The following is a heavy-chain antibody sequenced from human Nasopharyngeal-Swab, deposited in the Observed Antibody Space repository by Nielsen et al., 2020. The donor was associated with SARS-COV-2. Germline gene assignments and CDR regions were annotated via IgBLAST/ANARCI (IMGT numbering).Heavy chain of an antibody. V-gene: IGHV3-21*01. D-gene: IGHD3-3*01. CDR3: ARDKGDFWSGYYKGPYYYYGMDV. J-gene: IGHJ6*02. CDR2: ISSSSSYI. Sequence: QIPGKGLEWVSSISSSSSYIYYADSVKGRFTISRDNAKNSLYLQMNSLRAEDTAVYYCARDKGDFWSGYYKGPYYYYGMDVWGQGTTVTVSS.